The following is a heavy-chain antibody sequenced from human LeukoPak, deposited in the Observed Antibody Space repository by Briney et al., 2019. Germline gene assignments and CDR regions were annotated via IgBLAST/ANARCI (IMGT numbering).Heavy chain of an antibody. D-gene: IGHD1-26*01. J-gene: IGHJ3*02. V-gene: IGHV3-74*01. CDR3: ARDGIRWELSHAFDI. CDR2: INTDGSST. Sequence: PGGSLRLSCAASGFTFSSYWMHWVRQAPGKGLVWVSRINTDGSSTSYADSVKGRFTISRDNSKNTLYLQMDSLRAEDTAVYYCARDGIRWELSHAFDIWGQGTMVTVSS. CDR1: GFTFSSYW.